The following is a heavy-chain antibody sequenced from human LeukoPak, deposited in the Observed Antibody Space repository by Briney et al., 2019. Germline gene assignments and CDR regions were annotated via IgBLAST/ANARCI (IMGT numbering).Heavy chain of an antibody. D-gene: IGHD5-12*01. CDR1: GFTFTNYA. Sequence: GGSLRLSCAASGFTFTNYAMSWVRQAPGKGLEWVSAIGASGGTIYYADSVKGRFTISRDNSKNTLYLQMNSLRAEDTAVYYCAKEEGYDFAFFDYWGQGILVTVSS. V-gene: IGHV3-23*01. J-gene: IGHJ4*02. CDR2: IGASGGTI. CDR3: AKEEGYDFAFFDY.